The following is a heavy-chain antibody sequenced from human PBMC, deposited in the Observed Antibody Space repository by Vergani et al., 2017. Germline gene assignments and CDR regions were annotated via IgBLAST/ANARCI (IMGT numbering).Heavy chain of an antibody. CDR1: GFPLSNAW. CDR3: ARDGAGTIDFDY. CDR2: VGFDGSDT. V-gene: IGHV3-74*01. D-gene: IGHD1-26*01. J-gene: IGHJ4*02. Sequence: EVQLVESGGGLVQPGGSLRLSCAASGFPLSNAWIHWVRHGPGTGLEWVSRVGFDGSDTVYADSVKGRFTISKDSAMNTVHLQMTNVRAEDTAVYFCARDGAGTIDFDYWVPGILVTVSS.